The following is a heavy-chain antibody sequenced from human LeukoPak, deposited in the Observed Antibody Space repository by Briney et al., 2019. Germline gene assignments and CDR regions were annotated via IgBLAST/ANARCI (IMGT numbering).Heavy chain of an antibody. V-gene: IGHV3-23*01. CDR1: GFTFSSYA. J-gene: IGHJ4*02. D-gene: IGHD6-13*01. CDR3: AKQYSSSSGVFDY. Sequence: GGSLRLPCAASGFTFSSYAMSWVRQAPGKGLEWVSAISGSGGSTYYADSVKGRFTISRDNSKNTLYLQMNSLRAEDTAVYYCAKQYSSSSGVFDYWGQGTLVTVSS. CDR2: ISGSGGST.